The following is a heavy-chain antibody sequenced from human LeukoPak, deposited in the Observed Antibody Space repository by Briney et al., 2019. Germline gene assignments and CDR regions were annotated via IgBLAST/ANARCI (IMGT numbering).Heavy chain of an antibody. Sequence: ASVKVSCKASGYTFINYGISWVRQAPGQGFEWIGWISGRNGSTDYAQSVQDRVIMTTDTMTNTVYMELRSLTSSDTAVYYCARAGILTNGDFDYWGQGTLVTVSS. D-gene: IGHD3-9*01. CDR1: GYTFINYG. CDR3: ARAGILTNGDFDY. J-gene: IGHJ4*02. V-gene: IGHV1-18*01. CDR2: ISGRNGST.